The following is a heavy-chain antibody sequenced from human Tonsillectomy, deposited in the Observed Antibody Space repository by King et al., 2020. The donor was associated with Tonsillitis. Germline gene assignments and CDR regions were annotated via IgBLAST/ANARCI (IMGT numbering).Heavy chain of an antibody. Sequence: VQLVESGGGLVQPGGSLRLFCAASGFTFSNYGMSWVRQAPGKGLEWVSAISGSGGSTYYADSVKGRFTISRDNSKNTLSLQMNSLRAEDTAVYYCAKDQQMTPVSTSRNFDYWGQGTLVTVS. J-gene: IGHJ4*02. V-gene: IGHV3-23*04. CDR2: ISGSGGST. CDR1: GFTFSNYG. D-gene: IGHD4-17*01. CDR3: AKDQQMTPVSTSRNFDY.